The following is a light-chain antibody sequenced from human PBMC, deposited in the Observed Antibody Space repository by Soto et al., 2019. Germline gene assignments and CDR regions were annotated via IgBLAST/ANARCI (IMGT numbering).Light chain of an antibody. V-gene: IGKV3-15*01. CDR2: GAS. CDR3: QQYKNWPWT. Sequence: EIVMTQSPATLSVSLGERATLSCRASQSVSSNLAWYQQKPGQAPRLLIYGASTRATDVPARFSGSESGTEVTFTISSLQAEDFAVYYCQQYKNWPWTFGLGTKVEIK. CDR1: QSVSSN. J-gene: IGKJ1*01.